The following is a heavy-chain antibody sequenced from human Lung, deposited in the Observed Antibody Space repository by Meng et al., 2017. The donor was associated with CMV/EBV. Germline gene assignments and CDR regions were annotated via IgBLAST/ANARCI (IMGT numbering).Heavy chain of an antibody. CDR3: ARGSTSVTMIVVVITAASLAYDS. V-gene: IGHV4-34*01. CDR1: GGSFSGYD. CDR2: INHRGST. J-gene: IGHJ4*02. Sequence: GSLRLXXAVYGGSFSGYDWSWIRQSPGKGLEWIGEINHRGSTNYNPSLKSRLTISLDTSKDQFSLKLNSVTAAETAVYYCARGSTSVTMIVVVITAASLAYDSWGQGXLVTVSS. D-gene: IGHD3-22*01.